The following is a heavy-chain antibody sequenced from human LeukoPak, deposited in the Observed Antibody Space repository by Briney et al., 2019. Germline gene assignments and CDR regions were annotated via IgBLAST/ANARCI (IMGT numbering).Heavy chain of an antibody. J-gene: IGHJ4*02. CDR1: GYTFTGYY. CDR2: INPNSGGT. D-gene: IGHD2-2*01. V-gene: IGHV1-2*02. CDR3: ARDLTRGRSTSPRGY. Sequence: GASVKVSCKASGYTFTGYYMHWVRQAPGQGLEWMGWINPNSGGTNYAQKFQGRVTMTRDTSISTAYMELSRLRSDDTAVYYCARDLTRGRSTSPRGYWGQGTLVTVSS.